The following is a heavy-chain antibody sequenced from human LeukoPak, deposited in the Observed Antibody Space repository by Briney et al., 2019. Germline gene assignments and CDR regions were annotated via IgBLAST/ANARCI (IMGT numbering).Heavy chain of an antibody. D-gene: IGHD3-16*01. CDR3: ARLLSPTAYTTLYYFDY. J-gene: IGHJ4*02. V-gene: IGHV4-59*12. CDR2: XYHRGNT. Sequence: SETLSLTCTVSGGSISSXXXXXXRXPPXXXXXXXXXXYHRGNTNYNPSLKXXXTXXXDMSKNQFSLKLSSVTAADTAVYYCARLLSPTAYTTLYYFDYWGQGSLVTVSS. CDR1: GGSISSXX.